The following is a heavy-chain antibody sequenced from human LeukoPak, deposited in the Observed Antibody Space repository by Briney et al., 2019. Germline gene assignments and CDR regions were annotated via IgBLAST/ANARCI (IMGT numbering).Heavy chain of an antibody. Sequence: ASVKVSCKASGYTFTSHYIHWVRQAPGQGLEWMGIINPSGGSTRYAQKFQGRVTMTRDTSTSTVYMELSSLRSEDTAVYYCARDPASWGYFDAHFDYWGQGTLVTVSS. J-gene: IGHJ4*02. V-gene: IGHV1-46*01. CDR3: ARDPASWGYFDAHFDY. CDR1: GYTFTSHY. CDR2: INPSGGST. D-gene: IGHD3-9*01.